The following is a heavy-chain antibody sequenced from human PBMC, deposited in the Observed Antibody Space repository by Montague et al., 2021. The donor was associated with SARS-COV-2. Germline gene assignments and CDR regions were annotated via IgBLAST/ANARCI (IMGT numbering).Heavy chain of an antibody. Sequence: TLSLTCTVSGGSISSGGYYWSWIRQHPGKGLEWIGYIYYSGSTYYNPFLKSRVTISVDTSKNQFSLKLSSVTAADTAVYYCARDRRLRYFELSYYYYGMDVWGQGTTVTVSS. J-gene: IGHJ6*02. CDR3: ARDRRLRYFELSYYYYGMDV. V-gene: IGHV4-31*03. CDR1: GGSISSGGYY. CDR2: IYYSGST. D-gene: IGHD3-9*01.